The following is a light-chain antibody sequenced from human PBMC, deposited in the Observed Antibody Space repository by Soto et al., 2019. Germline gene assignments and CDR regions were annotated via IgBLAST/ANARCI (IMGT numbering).Light chain of an antibody. CDR3: SSYAGSHTLHV. J-gene: IGLJ1*01. CDR2: EVS. V-gene: IGLV2-8*01. CDR1: SSDVGGYNY. Sequence: QSVLTQPPSASGSPGQSVTISCTGTSSDVGGYNYVSWYQQHPGKAPKLMIYEVSKRPSGVPDRFSGSKSGNTASLTVSGLQAEYVSDYYCSSYAGSHTLHVSGTGTNLTDL.